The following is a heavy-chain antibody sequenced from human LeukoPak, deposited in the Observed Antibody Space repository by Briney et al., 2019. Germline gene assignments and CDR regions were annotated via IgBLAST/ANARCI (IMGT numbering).Heavy chain of an antibody. CDR3: ARSLLGGYYSDY. CDR2: IYYSGST. CDR1: GGSISSSSYY. D-gene: IGHD3-22*01. V-gene: IGHV4-39*07. J-gene: IGHJ4*02. Sequence: SETLSLTCTVSGGSISSSSYYWGWIRQPPGKGLEWIGSIYYSGSTYYNPSLKSRVTISVDTSKNQFSLKLSSVTAADTAVYYCARSLLGGYYSDYWGQGTLVTVSS.